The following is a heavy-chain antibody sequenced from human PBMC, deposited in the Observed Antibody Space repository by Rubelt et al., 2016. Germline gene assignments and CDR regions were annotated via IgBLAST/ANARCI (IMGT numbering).Heavy chain of an antibody. CDR3: ARDLGTSFNGLDI. J-gene: IGHJ6*02. CDR1: GYTFSAYY. V-gene: IGHV1-2*04. CDR2: INPKSGGT. Sequence: QVQLAQSGAEVKKPGASMKVSCKASGYTFSAYYMHWVRQAPGQGLEWMGWINPKSGGTNFAQKFQGWVTVTRDTAISTAYMELSRLRSEDTAVYYCARDLGTSFNGLDIWGQGTTVTVAS. D-gene: IGHD3-10*01.